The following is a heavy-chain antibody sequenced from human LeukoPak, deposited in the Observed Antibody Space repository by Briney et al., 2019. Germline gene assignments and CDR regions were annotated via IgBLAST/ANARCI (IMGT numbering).Heavy chain of an antibody. CDR1: GGSITSRDYY. CDR3: ARRRGSRLRGLTTYYFDS. V-gene: IGHV4-39*01. J-gene: IGHJ4*02. Sequence: PSETLSLTCIVSGGSITSRDYYWGWIRQPPGKGLEWIGSIQYSGTTYNNPSLKSRVTVSVDTSKNQFSLNLSSVTATDTAVYYCARRRGSRLRGLTTYYFDSWGQGTLVTVSS. CDR2: IQYSGTT. D-gene: IGHD3-10*01.